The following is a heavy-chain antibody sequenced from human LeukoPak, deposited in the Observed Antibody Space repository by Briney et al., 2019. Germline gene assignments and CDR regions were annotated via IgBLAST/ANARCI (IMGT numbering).Heavy chain of an antibody. D-gene: IGHD3-10*01. CDR2: IYYSGST. V-gene: IGHV4-59*12. Sequence: PSETLSLTCTVSGGSISSYYWSWIRQPPGKGLEWIGYIYYSGSTNYNPSLKSRVTISVDTSKNQFSLKLSSVTAADTAVYYCAGPMVRGVRRYTRGTNWFDPWGQGTLVTVSS. CDR1: GGSISSYY. J-gene: IGHJ5*02. CDR3: AGPMVRGVRRYTRGTNWFDP.